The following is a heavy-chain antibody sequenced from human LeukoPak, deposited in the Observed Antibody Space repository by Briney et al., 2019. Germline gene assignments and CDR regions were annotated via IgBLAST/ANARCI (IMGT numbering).Heavy chain of an antibody. J-gene: IGHJ1*01. CDR3: ARLGIAARPEYFQH. Sequence: SETLSLTCAVYGGSFSGYYWSWIRQPPGKGLEWIGEINHSGSTNYNPSLKSRVTISVDTSKNQFSLKLSSVTAADTAVYYCARLGIAARPEYFQHWGQGTLVTVSS. CDR2: INHSGST. D-gene: IGHD6-6*01. CDR1: GGSFSGYY. V-gene: IGHV4-34*01.